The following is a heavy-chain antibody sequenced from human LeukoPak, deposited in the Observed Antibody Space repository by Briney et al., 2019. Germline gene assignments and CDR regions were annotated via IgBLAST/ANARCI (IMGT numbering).Heavy chain of an antibody. CDR1: GYSFTDYY. CDR2: ISPRSGDT. J-gene: IGHJ4*02. Sequence: GASEKVSCKASGYSFTDYYMHWVRQAPGQGLEWMGWISPRSGDTSYAQKFQGRVTMTRDTSINTVDMDLSGLTSDDTAVFYCARGREIHGGSDTKLDDYWGQGTLVTVSS. D-gene: IGHD3-10*01. CDR3: ARGREIHGGSDTKLDDY. V-gene: IGHV1-2*02.